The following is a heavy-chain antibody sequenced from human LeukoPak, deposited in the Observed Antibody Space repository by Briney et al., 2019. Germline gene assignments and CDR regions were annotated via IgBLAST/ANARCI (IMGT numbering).Heavy chain of an antibody. D-gene: IGHD2-2*01. Sequence: ASVKVSCKSSGYTFTSYGISWVRQAPGQGLEWMGWISAYNGNTNYAHKLQGRVTMTTDTSTSTAYMELRSLRSDDTAVYYCARGIVVVPAEPGDYFDYWGQGTLVAVSS. V-gene: IGHV1-18*04. CDR3: ARGIVVVPAEPGDYFDY. CDR2: ISAYNGNT. CDR1: GYTFTSYG. J-gene: IGHJ4*02.